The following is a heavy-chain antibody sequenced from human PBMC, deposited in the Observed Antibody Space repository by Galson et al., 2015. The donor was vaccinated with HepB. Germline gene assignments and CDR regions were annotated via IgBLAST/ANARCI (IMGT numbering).Heavy chain of an antibody. D-gene: IGHD4-11*01. CDR2: VWYDGSNK. Sequence: SLRLSCAASGFTFSSYGMHWVRQAPGKGLEWVAVVWYDGSNKYYADSVKGRFTISRDNSKNTMYLQMNSLRAEDTAVYYCARDLSNYPYYYYYGMDVWGQGTTVTPSS. J-gene: IGHJ6*02. CDR3: ARDLSNYPYYYYYGMDV. CDR1: GFTFSSYG. V-gene: IGHV3-33*01.